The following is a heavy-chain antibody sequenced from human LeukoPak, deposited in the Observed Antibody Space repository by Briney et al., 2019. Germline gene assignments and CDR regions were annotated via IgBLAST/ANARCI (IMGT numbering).Heavy chain of an antibody. V-gene: IGHV3-48*02. J-gene: IGHJ4*02. CDR2: ISGSSDTL. D-gene: IGHD3-16*02. Sequence: PGGSLRLSCVASGFTLRTYGMSWVRQSPGKGLEWISYISGSSDTLHYADSVKGRFTISRDIAKSSVFLQLNSLRDEDTAVYYCARPTIIRGAVVSAFDNWGQGTLATVSS. CDR3: ARPTIIRGAVVSAFDN. CDR1: GFTLRTYG.